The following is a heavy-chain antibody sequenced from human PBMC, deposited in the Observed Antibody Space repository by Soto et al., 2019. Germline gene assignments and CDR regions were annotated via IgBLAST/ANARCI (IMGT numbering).Heavy chain of an antibody. J-gene: IGHJ4*02. CDR2: IYYSGST. V-gene: IGHV4-39*01. Sequence: QLQLQESGPGLVKPSETLSLTCTVSGGSISSSSYYWGWIRQPPGKGLEWIGSIYYSGSTYYNPSLKSRVTISVDTSKNQFSLQLSSVPAADTAVYYCATTYYFGAGSAYWGQGTLVTVSS. D-gene: IGHD3-10*01. CDR3: ATTYYFGAGSAY. CDR1: GGSISSSSYY.